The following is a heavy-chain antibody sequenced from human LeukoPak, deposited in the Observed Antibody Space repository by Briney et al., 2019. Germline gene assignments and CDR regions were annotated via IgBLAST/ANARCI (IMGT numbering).Heavy chain of an antibody. V-gene: IGHV3-21*01. CDR2: ISNSSSYI. CDR1: GFTFSSYT. CDR3: AELGITMIGGV. Sequence: GGSLRLSCAASGFTFSSYTTNWVRQAPGKGLEWVSSISNSSSYIYYADSVKGRFTISRDNAKNSLYLQMNSLRAEDTAVYYCAELGITMIGGVWGKGTTVTISS. D-gene: IGHD3-10*02. J-gene: IGHJ6*04.